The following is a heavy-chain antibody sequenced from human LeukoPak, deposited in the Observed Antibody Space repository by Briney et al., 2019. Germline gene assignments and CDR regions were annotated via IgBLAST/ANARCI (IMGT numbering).Heavy chain of an antibody. CDR1: GGSISSGDYY. Sequence: SETLSLTCTVSGGSISSGDYYWSWIRQPPGKGLEWIGYIYYSGSTYYNQSLKSRVTISVDTSKNQFSLKLSSVTAADTAVYYCARDLSYVDGDHYFDYWGQGTLVTVSS. CDR2: IYYSGST. D-gene: IGHD2/OR15-2a*01. V-gene: IGHV4-30-4*01. J-gene: IGHJ4*02. CDR3: ARDLSYVDGDHYFDY.